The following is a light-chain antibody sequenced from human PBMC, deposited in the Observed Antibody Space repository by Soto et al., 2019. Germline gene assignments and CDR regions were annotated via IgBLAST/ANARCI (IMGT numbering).Light chain of an antibody. J-gene: IGKJ1*01. CDR3: QQSYSTPPWT. Sequence: IQMTQSPSSLSASVGDRVTITCRASQSISSYLNWYQQKPGKAPKLLIYAASSLQSGVPSRLSGSGSGTDFTLTISSLQPEDFATYYCQQSYSTPPWTFGQGTKVDIK. CDR1: QSISSY. V-gene: IGKV1-39*01. CDR2: AAS.